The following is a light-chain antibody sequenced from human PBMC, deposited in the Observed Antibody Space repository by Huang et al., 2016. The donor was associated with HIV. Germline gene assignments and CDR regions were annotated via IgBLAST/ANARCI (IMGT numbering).Light chain of an antibody. CDR1: QTINSY. J-gene: IGKJ1*01. CDR3: QQTYSSPRT. V-gene: IGKV1-39*01. Sequence: DIQMTQSPSSLSASVGDRVTITCRASQTINSYLHWYQQKPVKSPQLLIYAASKLQSGVPSRFSGGGSGTDFTLTISSLQPEDFATYYCQQTYSSPRTFGQGTKVDIK. CDR2: AAS.